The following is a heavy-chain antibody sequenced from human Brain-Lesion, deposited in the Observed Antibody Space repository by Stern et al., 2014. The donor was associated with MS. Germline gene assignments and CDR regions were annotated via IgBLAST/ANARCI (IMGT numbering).Heavy chain of an antibody. J-gene: IGHJ4*02. Sequence: QLVESGPGLVKPSETLSLTCTVSGGSISSSTYYWAWIRQPPGKGLEWIGNIYYSGFTYYNPSLKRRVTISVALSKNQFSLKLSSVTAADTAIYYCARHDSVPRPSQLYSARDRGPGYFDYWGQGTLVTVSS. CDR3: ARHDSVPRPSQLYSARDRGPGYFDY. D-gene: IGHD1-26*01. CDR2: IYYSGFT. CDR1: GGSISSSTYY. V-gene: IGHV4-39*01.